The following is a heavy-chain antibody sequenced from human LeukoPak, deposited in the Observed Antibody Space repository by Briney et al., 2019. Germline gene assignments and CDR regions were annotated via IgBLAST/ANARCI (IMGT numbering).Heavy chain of an antibody. J-gene: IGHJ6*03. V-gene: IGHV1-18*01. CDR2: ISAYNCNT. CDR1: GYTFTSYG. Sequence: ASVKVSCKSSGYTFTSYGISGVRQAAGQGRECMGWISAYNCNTNYAQKPQGRITITTDTSTSTAYMELRSMRSDDTAVHYCARGGVRYFDWLLSPIYYYYMDVWGKGTTVTISS. CDR3: ARGGVRYFDWLLSPIYYYYMDV. D-gene: IGHD3-9*01.